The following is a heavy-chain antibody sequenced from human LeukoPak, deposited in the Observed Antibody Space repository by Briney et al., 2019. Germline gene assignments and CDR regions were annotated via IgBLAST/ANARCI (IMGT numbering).Heavy chain of an antibody. D-gene: IGHD3-22*01. CDR1: GYTFNSYG. CDR3: ARQVLIVGGRYGMDV. V-gene: IGHV1-18*01. Sequence: ASVKVSCNASGYTFNSYGISWVRQPPGQGLEWMGLISPYRGDTEYAQKIQGRVSMTTDTSTSTAYMELTSLRSDDTAVYYCARQVLIVGGRYGMDVWGQGTTVTVSS. J-gene: IGHJ6*02. CDR2: ISPYRGDT.